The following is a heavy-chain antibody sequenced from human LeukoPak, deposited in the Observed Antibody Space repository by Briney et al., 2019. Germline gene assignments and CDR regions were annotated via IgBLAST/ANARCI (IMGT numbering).Heavy chain of an antibody. Sequence: ASVKVSCKASGGTFSSYAISWVRQGPGQRLEWMGRIIPIFGTANYAQKFQGRVTITADKSTSTAYMELSSLRSEDTAVYYCARVAQHGTAGVRGVMPYDYWGQGTLVTVSS. CDR2: IIPIFGTA. V-gene: IGHV1-69*06. J-gene: IGHJ4*02. CDR1: GGTFSSYA. D-gene: IGHD3-10*01. CDR3: ARVAQHGTAGVRGVMPYDY.